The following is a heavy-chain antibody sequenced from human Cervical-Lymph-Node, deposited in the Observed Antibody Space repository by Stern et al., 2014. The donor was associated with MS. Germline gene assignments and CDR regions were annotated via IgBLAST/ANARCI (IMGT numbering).Heavy chain of an antibody. CDR3: ARRIAAAAAVDYFDY. J-gene: IGHJ4*02. Sequence: EMQLVESGAEVKKPGESLKISCKGSGYSFTSYWIGWVRQMPGKGLEWMGIIYPGDSDTRYSPSFQGQVTISADKSISTAYLQWSSLKASDTAMYYCARRIAAAAAVDYFDYWGQGTLVTVSS. CDR2: IYPGDSDT. CDR1: GYSFTSYW. V-gene: IGHV5-51*01. D-gene: IGHD6-13*01.